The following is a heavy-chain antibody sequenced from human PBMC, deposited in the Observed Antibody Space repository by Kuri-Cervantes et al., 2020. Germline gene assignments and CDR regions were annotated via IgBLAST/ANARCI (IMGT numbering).Heavy chain of an antibody. V-gene: IGHV3-30*18. CDR2: ISYDGSNK. CDR1: GFTFSSYG. Sequence: GGSLRLSCAASGFTFSSYGMHWVRQAPGKGLEWVAVISYDGSNKYYADSVKGRFTISRDNSKNTLYLQMNSLRAEDTAVYYCAKGPSDSHYWGFDPWGQGALVTVSS. D-gene: IGHD5-12*01. J-gene: IGHJ5*02. CDR3: AKGPSDSHYWGFDP.